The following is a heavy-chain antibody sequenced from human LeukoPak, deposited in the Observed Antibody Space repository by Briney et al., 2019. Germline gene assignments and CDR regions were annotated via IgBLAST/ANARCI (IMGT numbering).Heavy chain of an antibody. V-gene: IGHV4-34*01. CDR2: INHSGST. Sequence: SETLSLTCAVYGGSFSGYYWSWIRQPPGKGLEWIGEINHSGSTNYNPSLKSRVTISVDTSKNQFSLKLSSVTAADTAVYYCARDLLHWSDYDWYFDLWGRGTLVTVSS. CDR3: ARDLLHWSDYDWYFDL. D-gene: IGHD3-3*01. J-gene: IGHJ2*01. CDR1: GGSFSGYY.